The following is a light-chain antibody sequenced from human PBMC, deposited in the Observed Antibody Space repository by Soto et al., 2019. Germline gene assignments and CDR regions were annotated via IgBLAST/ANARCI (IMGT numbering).Light chain of an antibody. J-gene: IGKJ1*01. CDR3: QQYNDWPLT. CDR1: QSVSSN. V-gene: IGKV3-15*01. Sequence: EIVLTQSPGTLSLSPGERATLSCMASQSVSSNLAWYQQKPGQAPRLLIYGASTRATGIPARFSGSGSGTEFTLTISSLQSEDFALYYCQQYNDWPLTFGQGTKVDIK. CDR2: GAS.